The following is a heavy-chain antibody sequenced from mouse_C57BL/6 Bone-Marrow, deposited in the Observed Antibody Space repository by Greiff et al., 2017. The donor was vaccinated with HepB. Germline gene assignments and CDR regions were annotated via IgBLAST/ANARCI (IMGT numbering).Heavy chain of an antibody. J-gene: IGHJ4*01. CDR1: GFTFSSYA. Sequence: DVMLVESGGGLVKPGGSLKLSCAASGFTFSSYAMSWVRQTPEKRLEWVATISDGGSYTYYPDNVKGRFTISRDNAKNNLYLQMSHLKSEDTAMYYCARERWDGYPYAMDYWGQGTSVTVSS. CDR2: ISDGGSYT. V-gene: IGHV5-4*01. CDR3: ARERWDGYPYAMDY. D-gene: IGHD2-3*01.